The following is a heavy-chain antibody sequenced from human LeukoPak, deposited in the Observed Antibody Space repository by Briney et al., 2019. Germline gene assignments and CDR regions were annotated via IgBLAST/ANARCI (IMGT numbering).Heavy chain of an antibody. V-gene: IGHV4-34*01. CDR1: GGSFSGYY. J-gene: IGHJ4*02. CDR2: INHSGST. CDR3: ARRRRYYDSSGYYDNLDY. D-gene: IGHD3-22*01. Sequence: SETLSLTCDVYGGSFSGYYWNWIRQPPGKGLEWIGEINHSGSTNYNPSLKSRVTISVDTSKNQFSLKLSSVTAPDTAVYYCARRRRYYDSSGYYDNLDYWGQGILVTASS.